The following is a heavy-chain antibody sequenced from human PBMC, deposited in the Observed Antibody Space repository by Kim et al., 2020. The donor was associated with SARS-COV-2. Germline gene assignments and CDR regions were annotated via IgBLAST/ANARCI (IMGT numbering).Heavy chain of an antibody. J-gene: IGHJ3*01. CDR2: IKQDGSEK. Sequence: GGSLRLSCSASGFTFRDYWMNWVRQAPGKGLEWVANIKQDGSEKYYVDSVKGRFTISRDNAKNSVFLQMNSLRAEDTAVYSCARCNGGGTCRLWVGHFDVWRQGTIVTVPS. CDR3: ARCNGGGTCRLWVGHFDV. V-gene: IGHV3-7*01. D-gene: IGHD2-21*01. CDR1: GFTFRDYW.